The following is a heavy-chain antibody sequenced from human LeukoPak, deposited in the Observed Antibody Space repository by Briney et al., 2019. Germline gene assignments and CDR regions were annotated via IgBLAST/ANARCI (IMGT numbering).Heavy chain of an antibody. Sequence: ASVKVSCKASGYAFSSYGISWVRQAPGQGLGWMGWINSYNGNTNYGQKFQGRVTMTTDTSTSTVYMELRSLRSDDTAVYYCARVGDFLTGYYNHWGQGTLVTVSS. D-gene: IGHD3-9*01. CDR3: ARVGDFLTGYYNH. CDR2: INSYNGNT. J-gene: IGHJ5*02. V-gene: IGHV1-18*01. CDR1: GYAFSSYG.